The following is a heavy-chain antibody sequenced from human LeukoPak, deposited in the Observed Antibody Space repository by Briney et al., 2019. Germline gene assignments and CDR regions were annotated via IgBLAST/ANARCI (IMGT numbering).Heavy chain of an antibody. CDR2: IYYSGST. V-gene: IGHV4-59*01. D-gene: IGHD6-13*01. CDR1: GGSISSYY. Sequence: SETLSLTCTVSGGSISSYYWSWIRQPPGKGLEWIGYIYYSGSTNYNPSLKSRVTISVDTSKNQFSLKLSSVTAAGTAVYYCARVYSSSWSNAFDIWGQGTMVTVSS. CDR3: ARVYSSSWSNAFDI. J-gene: IGHJ3*02.